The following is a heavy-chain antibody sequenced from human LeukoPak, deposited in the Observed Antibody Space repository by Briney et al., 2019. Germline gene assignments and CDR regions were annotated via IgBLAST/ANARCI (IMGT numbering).Heavy chain of an antibody. J-gene: IGHJ6*04. CDR1: GFTFSSYE. CDR3: AELGITMIGGV. CDR2: ISSSGSTI. Sequence: GGSLRLSCAASGFTFSSYEMNWVRQAPGKGLEWVSYISSSGSTIYYVDSVKGRFTISRGNAKNSLYLQMNSLRAEDTAVYYCAELGITMIGGVWGKGTTVTISS. D-gene: IGHD3-10*02. V-gene: IGHV3-48*03.